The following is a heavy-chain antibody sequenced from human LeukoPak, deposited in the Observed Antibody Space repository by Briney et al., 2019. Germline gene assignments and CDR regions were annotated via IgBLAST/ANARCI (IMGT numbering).Heavy chain of an antibody. Sequence: GGSLRLSCAASGFTVSSSYMSWVRQAPGKGLEWVSVIYSGGSTYYTDSVKGRFTLSRDNSKNTLYLQMNSLRAEDTAVYYCARGGSGYYYPGWGQGTLVTVSS. CDR1: GFTVSSSY. CDR2: IYSGGST. J-gene: IGHJ4*02. D-gene: IGHD3-22*01. CDR3: ARGGSGYYYPG. V-gene: IGHV3-66*01.